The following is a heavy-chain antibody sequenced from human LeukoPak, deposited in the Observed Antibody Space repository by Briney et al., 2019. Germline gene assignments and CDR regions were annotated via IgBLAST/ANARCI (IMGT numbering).Heavy chain of an antibody. V-gene: IGHV1-69*04. D-gene: IGHD5-24*01. Sequence: GASVKVSCKASGGTFSSYAISWVRQAPGQGLEWMGRIIPILGIANYAQKFQGRVTITADKSTSTAYMELSSLRSEDTAVYYCARTEMASQAGLDYWGQGTLVTVSS. CDR2: IIPILGIA. J-gene: IGHJ4*02. CDR3: ARTEMASQAGLDY. CDR1: GGTFSSYA.